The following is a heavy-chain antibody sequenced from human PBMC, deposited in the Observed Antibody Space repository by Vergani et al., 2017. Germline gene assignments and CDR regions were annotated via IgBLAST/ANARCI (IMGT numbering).Heavy chain of an antibody. Sequence: QVQLVQSGAEVKKPGASVKVSCKASGYTFTSYGISWVRQAPGQGLEWMGWISAYNGNTDYAQKLQGRVTMTTDTSTSTAYMELRSPRSDDTAVYYCARDRSTTIVVVPAASYMDVWGKGTTVTVSS. CDR2: ISAYNGNT. V-gene: IGHV1-18*01. D-gene: IGHD2-2*01. J-gene: IGHJ6*03. CDR1: GYTFTSYG. CDR3: ARDRSTTIVVVPAASYMDV.